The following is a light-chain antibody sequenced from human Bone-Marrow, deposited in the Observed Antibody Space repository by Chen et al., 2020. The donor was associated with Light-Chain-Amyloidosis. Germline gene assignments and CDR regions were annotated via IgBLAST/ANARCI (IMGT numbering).Light chain of an antibody. J-gene: IGLJ2*01. CDR3: QSADSSGTYEVI. Sequence: EVTHPPAVTVPRGQTPDNPRSGDDLPTKYAYWYQQKPGQAPVLVIHRDTERPSGISERFSGSSSGTTATLTISGVQAEDEADYHCQSADSSGTYEVIFGGGTKLTVL. CDR2: RDT. V-gene: IGLV3-25*03. CDR1: DLPTKY.